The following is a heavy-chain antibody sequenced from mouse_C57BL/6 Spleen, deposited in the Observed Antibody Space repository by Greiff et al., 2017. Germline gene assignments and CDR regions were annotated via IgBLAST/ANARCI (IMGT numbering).Heavy chain of an antibody. D-gene: IGHD2-4*01. CDR2: SRNKANDDTT. CDR3: ARDDYDSPFAY. CDR1: GYTFSDFY. Sequence: EVQLVESGAGLVQSGRSLRLSCATSGYTFSDFYMEWVRQAPGKGLEWIDASRNKANDDTTEYSATVKGRFIVYRDTSQSILYLPMNALRAEDNAIYYCARDDYDSPFAYWGQGTLVTVSA. V-gene: IGHV7-1*01. J-gene: IGHJ3*01.